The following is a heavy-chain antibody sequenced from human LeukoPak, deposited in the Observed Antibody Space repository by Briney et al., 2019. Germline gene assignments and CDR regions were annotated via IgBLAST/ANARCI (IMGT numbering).Heavy chain of an antibody. CDR1: GYTFTGYY. CDR2: INPNTGGT. CDR3: ARFGYYYDSSGYSLDY. Sequence: ASVKVSCKASGYTFTGYYMHWVRQAPGQRLEWMGWINPNTGGTNYAQKFQGRVTMTRDTSISTAYMELRSLRSDDTAVYYCARFGYYYDSSGYSLDYWGQGTLVTVSS. V-gene: IGHV1-2*02. D-gene: IGHD3-22*01. J-gene: IGHJ4*02.